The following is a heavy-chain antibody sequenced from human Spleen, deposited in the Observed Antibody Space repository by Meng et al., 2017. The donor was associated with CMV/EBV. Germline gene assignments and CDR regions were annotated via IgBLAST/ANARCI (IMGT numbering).Heavy chain of an antibody. Sequence: ASGFTFDDHGMSWVRQVPGKGLEWVCGIDWYGKTGYVDSVKGRFTITRDNAKKWLYLQMNSLRDDDTAFYHCAREPGGGIDFNRFDPLGQGTLVTVSS. CDR2: IDWYGKT. CDR3: AREPGGGIDFNRFDP. CDR1: GFTFDDHG. J-gene: IGHJ5*02. D-gene: IGHD4-23*01. V-gene: IGHV3-20*01.